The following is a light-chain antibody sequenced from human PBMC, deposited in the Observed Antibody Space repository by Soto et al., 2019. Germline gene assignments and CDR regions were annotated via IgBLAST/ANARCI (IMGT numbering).Light chain of an antibody. V-gene: IGKV1-5*01. CDR2: DSS. CDR3: QQYKTYTT. J-gene: IGKJ2*01. CDR1: QSISTW. Sequence: DIQMTQSPSTLSASVGDRVTITCRASQSISTWLVWYQQKPGKAPKVLIYDSSILQSGVPSRFSGHGSGTDFTLTFSSLQPDDSAIYYCQQYKTYTTFGHGNKLEIK.